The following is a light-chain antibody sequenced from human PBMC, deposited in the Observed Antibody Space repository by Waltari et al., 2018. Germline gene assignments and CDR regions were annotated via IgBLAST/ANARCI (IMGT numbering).Light chain of an antibody. V-gene: IGKV1-33*01. CDR2: GAT. CDR1: QDIRHY. J-gene: IGKJ2*01. CDR3: QHFDNLLFT. Sequence: DIQVTQSPSSLSASVGDRVTITCQASQDIRHYLNWYQQRPGKAPKVLIYGATLLKNGVPSRFSGSGSGTDFTFAITSLQPEDAATYYCQHFDNLLFTFGQGTKLEI.